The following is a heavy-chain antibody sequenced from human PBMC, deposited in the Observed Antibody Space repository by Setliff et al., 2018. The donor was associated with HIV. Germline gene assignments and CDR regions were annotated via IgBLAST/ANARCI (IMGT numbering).Heavy chain of an antibody. V-gene: IGHV5-51*01. CDR2: IYPGDSDT. Sequence: GESLKISCKGSGYSFTSYWIGWVRQMPGKGLEWMGIIYPGDSDTRYSPSFQGQVTISVDKSINTAYLQWSSLKASDTAMYYCARHVLVTRDVRYFDYWGQGTLVTVSS. CDR1: GYSFTSYW. D-gene: IGHD2-21*02. J-gene: IGHJ4*02. CDR3: ARHVLVTRDVRYFDY.